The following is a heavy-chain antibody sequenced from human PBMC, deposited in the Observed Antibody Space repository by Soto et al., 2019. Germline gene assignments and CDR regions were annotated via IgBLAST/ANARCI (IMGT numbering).Heavy chain of an antibody. V-gene: IGHV1-3*01. Sequence: ASVKVSCKASGYTFTSYAIHWLRQAPGKRLEWMGWINAGNGNIKYSQKFQGRVTITRDTSASTAYMELSSLRSEDTTVYDCARDLGGWTDYWGQGTLVTVPQ. CDR1: GYTFTSYA. J-gene: IGHJ4*02. CDR3: ARDLGGWTDY. CDR2: INAGNGNI. D-gene: IGHD6-19*01.